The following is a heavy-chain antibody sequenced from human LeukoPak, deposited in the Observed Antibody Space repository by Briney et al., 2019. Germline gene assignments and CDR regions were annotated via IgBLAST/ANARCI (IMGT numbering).Heavy chain of an antibody. V-gene: IGHV1-69*05. CDR1: GGIFSSYA. CDR2: IIPIFGTA. J-gene: IGHJ4*02. D-gene: IGHD2-15*01. CDR3: ATRGLVVVAGGGDY. Sequence: GSSVNVSYNASGGIFSSYAISWVRQSPGQGREWMGRIIPIFGTANYAPKFQGRVTITTDESTSTDYMELRSLRSEDTAVYYCATRGLVVVAGGGDYWGQGTLVTVSS.